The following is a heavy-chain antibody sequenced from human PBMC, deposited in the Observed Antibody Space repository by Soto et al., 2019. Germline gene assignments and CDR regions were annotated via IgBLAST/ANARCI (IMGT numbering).Heavy chain of an antibody. CDR3: AGTTSHQWYYMDV. V-gene: IGHV6-1*01. CDR2: TYYRSRWYN. D-gene: IGHD1-7*01. J-gene: IGHJ6*03. CDR1: GDSVSSNSAA. Sequence: QTLSLTCVISGDSVSSNSAAWNWIRLSPSKGLEWLARTYYRSRWYNDYAVSVRSRITVNPDTSKNQFSLQLTSVTPEDTAVYYCAGTTSHQWYYMDVWGKGTTVTVSS.